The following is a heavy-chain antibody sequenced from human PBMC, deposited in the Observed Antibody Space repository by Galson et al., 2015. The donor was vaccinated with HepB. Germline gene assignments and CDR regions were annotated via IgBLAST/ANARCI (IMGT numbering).Heavy chain of an antibody. V-gene: IGHV3-30*18. J-gene: IGHJ6*03. CDR3: AKDACSSTSCYMRWGGYYYMDV. Sequence: SLRLSCAASGFTFSSYGMHWVRQAPGKGLEWVAVISYDGSNKYYADSVKGRFTISRDNSKNTLYLQMNSLRAEDTAVYYCAKDACSSTSCYMRWGGYYYMDVWGKGTTVTVSS. CDR1: GFTFSSYG. CDR2: ISYDGSNK. D-gene: IGHD2-2*02.